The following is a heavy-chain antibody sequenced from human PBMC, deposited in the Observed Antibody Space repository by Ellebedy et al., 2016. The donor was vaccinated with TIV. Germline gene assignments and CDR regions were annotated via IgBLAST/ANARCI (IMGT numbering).Heavy chain of an antibody. V-gene: IGHV1-46*01. Sequence: ASVKVSCXASGYTFTNYNMHWLRQPPGQGLEWMGIINPSDGSTSYAQKFQGRVTMTRDTSTNTVYMELSSLRSEDTAVYYCKVVIAIQSLNEIHSWGQGTLVTVSS. CDR3: KVVIAIQSLNEIHS. J-gene: IGHJ4*02. D-gene: IGHD2-21*01. CDR1: GYTFTNYN. CDR2: INPSDGST.